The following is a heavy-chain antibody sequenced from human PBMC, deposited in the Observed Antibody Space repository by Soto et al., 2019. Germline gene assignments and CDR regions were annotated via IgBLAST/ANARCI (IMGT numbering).Heavy chain of an antibody. V-gene: IGHV1-2*04. CDR3: ARRNYTDCFKGVRSIFSNRVLDV. D-gene: IGHD2-21*01. J-gene: IGHJ6*01. Sequence: GASVKVSCKASGYSFTDYHIHWVRQAPGQGLEWLGRINPKSGGTSTAQKFQGWVTMTTDTSISTASMELTRLTSDDTAIYYCARRNYTDCFKGVRSIFSNRVLDV. CDR2: INPKSGGT. CDR1: GYSFTDYH.